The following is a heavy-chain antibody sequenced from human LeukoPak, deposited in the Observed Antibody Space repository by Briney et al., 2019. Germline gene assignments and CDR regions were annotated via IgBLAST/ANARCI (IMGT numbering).Heavy chain of an antibody. D-gene: IGHD3-10*01. J-gene: IGHJ4*02. V-gene: IGHV3-30*18. CDR3: AKEGIADYYGFRRCYFDY. CDR2: ISYDGSNK. Sequence: GRSLRLSCAASGFTFSSYGMHWVRQAPGKGLEWVAVISYDGSNKYYADSVKGRFTISRDNSKNTLYLQMNSLRAEDTAVYYCAKEGIADYYGFRRCYFDYWGQGTLVTVSS. CDR1: GFTFSSYG.